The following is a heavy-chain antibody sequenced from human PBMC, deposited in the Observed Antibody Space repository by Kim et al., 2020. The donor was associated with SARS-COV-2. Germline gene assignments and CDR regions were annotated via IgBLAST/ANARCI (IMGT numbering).Heavy chain of an antibody. CDR3: AREERWVEYYGFDI. V-gene: IGHV4-61*01. CDR2: IFYKGNT. J-gene: IGHJ3*02. CDR1: GASVSSGSHF. D-gene: IGHD2-15*01. Sequence: SETLSLTCIVSGASVSSGSHFWSWIRQPPGKGLEWIGYIFYKGNTKYNPSLRSRVTISIDTSKNQFSVSLSSVTAADTAVYFCAREERWVEYYGFDIWGQGRMVTVSS.